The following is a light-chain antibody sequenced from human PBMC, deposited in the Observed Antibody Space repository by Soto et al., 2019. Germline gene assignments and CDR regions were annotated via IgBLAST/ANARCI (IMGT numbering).Light chain of an antibody. Sequence: DIQMTQSPSSLSASVGDRVTIICQASQDITNYLNWYQQKPGKAPKLLIYDASNLETGVPSRFSGSGSGTHFSVTIRSLQPEDIATYYCQQYDNLPFTFGQGTRLEIK. J-gene: IGKJ5*01. CDR3: QQYDNLPFT. CDR1: QDITNY. CDR2: DAS. V-gene: IGKV1-33*01.